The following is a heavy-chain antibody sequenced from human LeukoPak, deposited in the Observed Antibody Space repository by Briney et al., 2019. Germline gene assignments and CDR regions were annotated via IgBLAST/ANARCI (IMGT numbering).Heavy chain of an antibody. V-gene: IGHV3-66*02. Sequence: GGSLRLSSAASGFTVSSNYMSWVRQAPGKGLEWVSVIYSGGSTYYADSVKGRFTISRDNSKNTLYLQMNSLRAEDTAVYYCARERSYYYDSSGSYGGSWFDPWGQGTLVTVSS. D-gene: IGHD3-22*01. CDR1: GFTVSSNY. CDR2: IYSGGST. CDR3: ARERSYYYDSSGSYGGSWFDP. J-gene: IGHJ5*02.